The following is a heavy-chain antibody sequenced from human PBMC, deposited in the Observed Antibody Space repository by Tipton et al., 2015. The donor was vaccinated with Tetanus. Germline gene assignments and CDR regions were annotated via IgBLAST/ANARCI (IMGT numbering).Heavy chain of an antibody. CDR1: GASINAGGYP. V-gene: IGHV4-30-2*01. Sequence: TLSLTCTVSGASINAGGYPWTWVRQHPGKGLEWIGEVHPRGSTNYNPSLKSRVTISLDTSKTHFYLNLSSVTAADTAVYYCARPIKQWLVPVDSWGQGTLVTVSS. CDR2: VHPRGST. D-gene: IGHD6-19*01. CDR3: ARPIKQWLVPVDS. J-gene: IGHJ4*02.